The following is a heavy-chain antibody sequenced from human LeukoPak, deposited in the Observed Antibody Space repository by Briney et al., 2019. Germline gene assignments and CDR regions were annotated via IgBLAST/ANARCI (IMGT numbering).Heavy chain of an antibody. V-gene: IGHV1-18*01. D-gene: IGHD3-3*01. Sequence: ASVKVSCKASGYTFTSYGISWVRQAPGQGLEWMGWISAYNGNTNCAQKLQGRVTMTTDASTSTAYMELRSLRSDDTAVYYCARGDLNYDFWSGYSKPNYFDYWGQGTLVTVSS. CDR1: GYTFTSYG. J-gene: IGHJ4*02. CDR3: ARGDLNYDFWSGYSKPNYFDY. CDR2: ISAYNGNT.